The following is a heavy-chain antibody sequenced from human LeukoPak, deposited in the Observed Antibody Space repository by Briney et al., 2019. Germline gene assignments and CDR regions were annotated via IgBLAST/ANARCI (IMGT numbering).Heavy chain of an antibody. Sequence: GGSLRLSCAASGFIFSHYGMHWVRQAPGKGLEWVSAISGSGGSTYHADSVEGRFTISRDNSKNTLNLQMNSLRAEDTAVYYCAKEAYGSGSYQHDYWGQGTLVTVSS. CDR3: AKEAYGSGSYQHDY. D-gene: IGHD3-10*01. J-gene: IGHJ4*02. V-gene: IGHV3-23*01. CDR1: GFIFSHYG. CDR2: ISGSGGST.